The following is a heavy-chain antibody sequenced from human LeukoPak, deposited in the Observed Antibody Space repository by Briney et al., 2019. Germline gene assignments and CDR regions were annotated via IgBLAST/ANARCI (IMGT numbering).Heavy chain of an antibody. J-gene: IGHJ5*02. V-gene: IGHV4-61*02. CDR1: GGSISSETYY. CDR3: ARGGRGFDP. CDR2: IYSSGST. Sequence: SETLSLTCTVSGGSISSETYYWTWVRQPAGKGLEWIGRIYSSGSTSYNPSLKSRVTISVDTSKNQFSLELNSVTASDTAVYYYARGGRGFDPWGQGTLVTVSS.